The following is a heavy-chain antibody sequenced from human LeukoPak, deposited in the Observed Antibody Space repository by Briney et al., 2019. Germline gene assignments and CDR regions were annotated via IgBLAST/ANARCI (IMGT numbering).Heavy chain of an antibody. CDR3: ARVDRYHYYLDV. V-gene: IGHV1-69*05. Sequence: WASVKVSCKASGGTFSSYSITWVRQAPGQGLEWMGGIMPLFNTSNYAQQFQGRVTITTDESTSTAYMELSSLRFEDTAMYYCARVDRYHYYLDVCGKGTTVTVSS. CDR2: IMPLFNTS. J-gene: IGHJ6*03. CDR1: GGTFSSYS.